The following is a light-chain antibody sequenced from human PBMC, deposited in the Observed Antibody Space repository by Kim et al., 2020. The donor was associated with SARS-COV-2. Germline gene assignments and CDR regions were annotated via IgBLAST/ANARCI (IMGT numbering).Light chain of an antibody. CDR2: DAS. CDR3: QQRSKWPLT. Sequence: EIVLTQSPATLSLSPGERATLSCRASQSVSSYLAWYQQKPGQAPRLLIYDASNRATGIPARFSGSGSGTDFTLTISSLEPEDSAVYYCQQRSKWPLTFGGGTKVDIK. CDR1: QSVSSY. V-gene: IGKV3-11*01. J-gene: IGKJ4*01.